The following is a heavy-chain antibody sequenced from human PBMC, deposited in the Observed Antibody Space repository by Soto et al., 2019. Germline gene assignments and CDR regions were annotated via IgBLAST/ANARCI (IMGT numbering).Heavy chain of an antibody. D-gene: IGHD3-10*01. Sequence: SGPTLVNPPQTLTLTCTLSGFSLSTSGMCVSWIRQPPGKALEWLARIDWDDEKYYNTSLKTRLTLSKDTSKNQVVLTMTNMDPVDTATYYCARVRGARGPYSYYYMDVWGKGTTVTVSS. CDR1: GFSLSTSGMC. CDR3: ARVRGARGPYSYYYMDV. CDR2: IDWDDEK. V-gene: IGHV2-70*11. J-gene: IGHJ6*03.